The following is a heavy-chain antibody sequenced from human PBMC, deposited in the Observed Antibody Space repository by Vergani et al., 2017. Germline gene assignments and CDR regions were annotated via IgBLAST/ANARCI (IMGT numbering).Heavy chain of an antibody. J-gene: IGHJ2*01. CDR2: ISSSSSYI. V-gene: IGHV3-21*01. Sequence: EVQLVESGGGLVKPGGSLRLSCAASGFTFSSYSMNWVRQAPGKGLEWVSSISSSSSYIYYADSVKGRFTISRDNAKNSLYLQMNSLRAEDTAVYYCARLPRGPWNCDLGGRGTLITFSS. CDR1: GFTFSSYS. CDR3: ARLPRGPWNCDL.